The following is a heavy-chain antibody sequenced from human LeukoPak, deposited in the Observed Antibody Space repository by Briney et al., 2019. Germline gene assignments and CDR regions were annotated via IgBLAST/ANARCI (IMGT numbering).Heavy chain of an antibody. V-gene: IGHV6-1*01. CDR1: GDSVSSNSAT. CDR2: TYYRSKWYN. CDR3: ARRGDGGRSFDY. D-gene: IGHD4-23*01. Sequence: SQTLSLTFAISGDSVSSNSATWDWIRQSPSRGLEWLGRTYYRSKWYNDYAVSVKSRVTINPDTSKNQFSLQLNSVTPEDTAVYYCARRGDGGRSFDYWGQGTLVTVSS. J-gene: IGHJ4*02.